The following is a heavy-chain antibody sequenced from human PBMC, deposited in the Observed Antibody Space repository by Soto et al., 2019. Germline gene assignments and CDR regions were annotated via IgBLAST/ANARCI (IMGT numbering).Heavy chain of an antibody. D-gene: IGHD3-10*01. CDR3: ARGINYYDSGDDAFDI. Sequence: QVQLVQSGAEVKKPGASWKVSCRVSGYTFTSYDTNWVRQAPGQGLEWMGWMNPNSGNTGYAQKFQGRVTMTRNTSITTAYMELSSLRSEDTAVYYCARGINYYDSGDDAFDIWGQGTMVTVSS. CDR1: GYTFTSYD. CDR2: MNPNSGNT. J-gene: IGHJ3*02. V-gene: IGHV1-8*01.